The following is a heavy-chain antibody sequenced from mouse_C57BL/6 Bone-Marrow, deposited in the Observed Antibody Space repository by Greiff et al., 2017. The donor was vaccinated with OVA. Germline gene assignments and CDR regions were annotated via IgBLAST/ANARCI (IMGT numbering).Heavy chain of an antibody. CDR1: GYTFTSYW. CDR2: IYPGSGST. V-gene: IGHV1-55*01. CDR3: AKRGLGYGSS. D-gene: IGHD1-1*01. J-gene: IGHJ2*01. Sequence: QVQLQQPGAELVKPGASVKLSCKASGYTFTSYWITWVKQRPGQGLEWIGDIYPGSGSTNYNEKFKSKATLTVDTSSSTAYMQLSSLTSEDSAVYYCAKRGLGYGSSWGQGTTLTVSS.